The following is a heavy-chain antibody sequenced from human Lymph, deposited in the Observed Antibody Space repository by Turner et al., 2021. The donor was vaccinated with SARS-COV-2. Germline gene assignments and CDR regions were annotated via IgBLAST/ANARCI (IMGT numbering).Heavy chain of an antibody. CDR2: FYKRGSI. Sequence: QVQLQDSGPVLVMPSETLSLTCTFSGVSISSQSWSWSRQSPWRGLEWIGYFYKRGSIDYKPTVRRRVTISGDTSKNQLSLKLSSMTAADTAVYYCARHQGSTSGYDHGMNVWGQGTAVIVSS. V-gene: IGHV4-59*08. CDR1: GVSISSQS. CDR3: ARHQGSTSGYDHGMNV. D-gene: IGHD1-1*01. J-gene: IGHJ6*02.